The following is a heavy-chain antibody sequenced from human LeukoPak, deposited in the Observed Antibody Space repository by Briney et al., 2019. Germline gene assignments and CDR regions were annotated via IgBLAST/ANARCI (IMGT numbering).Heavy chain of an antibody. CDR3: ARGQRTWNYYFNSFAY. D-gene: IGHD1-7*01. Sequence: PSETLSLTCTVAGGSISSYYWSWIRQPPGKGLEWIGYIYYIGSTNYNPSLKSRVTISVDTSKNQFSRKLSSVTAADTAVYYCARGQRTWNYYFNSFAYWGHGTLVTVSS. V-gene: IGHV4-59*12. CDR1: GGSISSYY. J-gene: IGHJ4*01. CDR2: IYYIGST.